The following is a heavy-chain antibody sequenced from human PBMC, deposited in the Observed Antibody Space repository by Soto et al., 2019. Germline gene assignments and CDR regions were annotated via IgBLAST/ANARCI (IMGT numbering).Heavy chain of an antibody. CDR1: GGSFSGYY. J-gene: IGHJ4*02. Sequence: SETVSLTCAVYGGSFSGYYWSWIRQPPGKGLEWIGYIYYSGSTNYNPSLKSRVTISVDTSKNQFSLKLSSVTAADTAVYYCARRYSGTLDYWGQGTLVTVSS. V-gene: IGHV4-59*08. CDR3: ARRYSGTLDY. D-gene: IGHD4-4*01. CDR2: IYYSGST.